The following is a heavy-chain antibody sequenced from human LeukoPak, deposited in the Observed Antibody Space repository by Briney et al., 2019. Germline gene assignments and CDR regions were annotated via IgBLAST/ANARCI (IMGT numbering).Heavy chain of an antibody. V-gene: IGHV3-74*01. D-gene: IGHD3-16*01. CDR2: INSDGSIA. CDR1: GFTFSSYW. J-gene: IGHJ4*02. CDR3: WVPATAGEADY. Sequence: GGSPRLSCAASGFTFSSYWIHWVRQAPGMGLVWVSRINSDGSIANYADSVKGRFTISRDNVKNTLYLQMDSLTAEDTAVYYCWVPATAGEADYWGQGTLVTVSS.